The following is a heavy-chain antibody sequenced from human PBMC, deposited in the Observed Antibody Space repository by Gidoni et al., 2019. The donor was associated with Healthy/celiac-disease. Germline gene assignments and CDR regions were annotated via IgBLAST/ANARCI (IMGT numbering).Heavy chain of an antibody. CDR3: ARGGGHIVVVIASTTPSYYFDY. CDR1: GGSFSGYY. Sequence: QVQLQQWGAGLLKPSETMSLTCAVYGGSFSGYYWSWIRQPPGKGLEWTGKINHSGSTNYNPSLKSRVTISVDTSKNQFSLKLSSVTAADTAVYYCARGGGHIVVVIASTTPSYYFDYWGQGTLVTVSS. V-gene: IGHV4-34*01. D-gene: IGHD2-21*01. J-gene: IGHJ4*02. CDR2: INHSGST.